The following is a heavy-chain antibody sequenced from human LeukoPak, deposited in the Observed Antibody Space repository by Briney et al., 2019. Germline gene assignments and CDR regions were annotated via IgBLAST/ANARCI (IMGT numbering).Heavy chain of an antibody. Sequence: ASVKVSCKTSGYNFASYTMHWLRQAPGQSPEWMGSINGDNGNTKYSEKFQGRVTFTRDTSASSAYMELSRLRSEDTAVYYCARSSSGTYHYWGQGTLVTVSS. CDR1: GYNFASYT. CDR3: ARSSSGTYHY. V-gene: IGHV1-3*01. D-gene: IGHD3-10*01. J-gene: IGHJ4*02. CDR2: INGDNGNT.